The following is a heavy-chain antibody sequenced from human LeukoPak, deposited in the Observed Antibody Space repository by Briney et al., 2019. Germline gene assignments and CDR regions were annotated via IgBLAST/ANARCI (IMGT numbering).Heavy chain of an antibody. CDR2: FDPEDGET. V-gene: IGHV1-24*01. Sequence: GASVKVSCKVSGYTLTELSMHWVRQAPGKGLEWMGGFDPEDGETIYAQKFQGRVTMTEDTSTDTAYMELSSLRSEATAVYYCSSGHGSYYAGLYWGQGTLVTVSS. CDR1: GYTLTELS. J-gene: IGHJ4*02. CDR3: SSGHGSYYAGLY. D-gene: IGHD1-26*01.